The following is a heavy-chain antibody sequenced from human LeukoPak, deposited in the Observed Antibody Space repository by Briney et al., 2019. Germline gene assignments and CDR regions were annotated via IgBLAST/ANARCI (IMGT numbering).Heavy chain of an antibody. Sequence: GASVKVSCKASGYTFTSYAMHWVRQAPGQRLEWMGWINAGNGNTKYSQKFQGRVTITRDTSASTAYMELSSLRSEDTAVYYCARDQIGYYDILTGYSYYYGMDVWGQGTTVTVSS. CDR3: ARDQIGYYDILTGYSYYYGMDV. CDR2: INAGNGNT. J-gene: IGHJ6*02. V-gene: IGHV1-3*01. CDR1: GYTFTSYA. D-gene: IGHD3-9*01.